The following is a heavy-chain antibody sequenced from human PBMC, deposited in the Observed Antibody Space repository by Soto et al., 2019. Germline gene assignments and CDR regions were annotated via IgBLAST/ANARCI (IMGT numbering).Heavy chain of an antibody. D-gene: IGHD1-26*01. Sequence: ASVKVSCKASSNTLSSYVISWVRQAPGQGLEWMGWVSANKGNTNYARKFQGRVTMTADTSTSTAYLELRSLISDDTAVYYCATRRGAYAVLAYWGQGTLVTVSS. V-gene: IGHV1-18*04. CDR3: ATRRGAYAVLAY. J-gene: IGHJ4*02. CDR2: VSANKGNT. CDR1: SNTLSSYV.